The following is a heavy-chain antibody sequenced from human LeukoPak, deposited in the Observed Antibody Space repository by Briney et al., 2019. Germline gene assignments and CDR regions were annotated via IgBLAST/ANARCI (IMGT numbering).Heavy chain of an antibody. D-gene: IGHD4-23*01. V-gene: IGHV3-33*01. J-gene: IGHJ4*02. CDR3: ARDSEKVSVVPSYYFDY. CDR1: GFTFSSYG. Sequence: SGGSLRLSCAASGFTFSSYGMHWVRKAPGKGLEWVAVIWYDGSNKYYAVSVKGRFTISRDNSKNTLYLQMNSLRAEDTAVYYCARDSEKVSVVPSYYFDYWGQGTLVTVSS. CDR2: IWYDGSNK.